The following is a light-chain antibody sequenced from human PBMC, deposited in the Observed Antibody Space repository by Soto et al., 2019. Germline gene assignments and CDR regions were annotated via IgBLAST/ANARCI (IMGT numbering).Light chain of an antibody. Sequence: QSVLTQPTSVSGAPGQTVTISCTGSNSNVGGGYDVHWYQQLPGSAPKLLIYANNNRPSGVPDRFSGSKSGTSASLAITGLQAEAEADYYCQSYDPTLNVVFGGGTKLTVL. CDR3: QSYDPTLNVV. CDR2: ANN. J-gene: IGLJ2*01. CDR1: NSNVGGGYD. V-gene: IGLV1-40*01.